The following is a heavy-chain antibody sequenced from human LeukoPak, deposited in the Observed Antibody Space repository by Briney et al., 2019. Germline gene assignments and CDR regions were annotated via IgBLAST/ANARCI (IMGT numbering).Heavy chain of an antibody. D-gene: IGHD3-9*01. CDR1: GYTFTGYY. J-gene: IGHJ5*02. Sequence: ASVKVSCKASGYTFTGYYMHWVRQAPGQGLEWMGWINPNSGGTNYAQKFQGRVTMTRDTSISTAYMELSRLRSDDTAVYYCAREERGYDILTGYFAAGGWFDPWGQGTLVTVSS. V-gene: IGHV1-2*02. CDR2: INPNSGGT. CDR3: AREERGYDILTGYFAAGGWFDP.